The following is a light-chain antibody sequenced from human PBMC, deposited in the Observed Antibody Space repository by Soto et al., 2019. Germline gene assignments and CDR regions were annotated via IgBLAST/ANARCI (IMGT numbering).Light chain of an antibody. CDR1: QSVSSRY. CDR3: QQYSTPPT. V-gene: IGKV3-20*01. Sequence: EIVLTQSPGTLSLSPGERATLSCRASQSVSSRYLAWYQQKPGQAPRLLIYDASSRAPGIPDRFSGSGSATYFALTSSRLEHEDFAVYYCQQYSTPPTFGHGTNLEIK. J-gene: IGKJ2*01. CDR2: DAS.